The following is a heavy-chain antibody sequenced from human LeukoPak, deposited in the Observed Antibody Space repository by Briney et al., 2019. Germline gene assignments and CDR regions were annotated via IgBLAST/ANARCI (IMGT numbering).Heavy chain of an antibody. Sequence: GGSLRLSCAASGFTFSSYSMNWVRQAPGKGLEWVSYISSSSTIYYADSVKGRFTISRDNAKNSLYLQMNSLRAEDTAVYYCAREDTRYSSSWGYMDVWGKGTTVTVSS. J-gene: IGHJ6*03. CDR2: ISSSSTI. V-gene: IGHV3-48*04. D-gene: IGHD6-13*01. CDR1: GFTFSSYS. CDR3: AREDTRYSSSWGYMDV.